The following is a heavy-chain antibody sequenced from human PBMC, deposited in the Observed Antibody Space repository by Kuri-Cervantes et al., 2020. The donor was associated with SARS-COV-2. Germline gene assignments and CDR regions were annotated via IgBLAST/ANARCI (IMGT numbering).Heavy chain of an antibody. CDR3: AKETTGYYYYMDV. J-gene: IGHJ6*03. CDR1: GFTFSTYA. CDR2: ISGGGDST. V-gene: IGHV3-23*01. Sequence: GGSLRLSCAASGFTFSTYAMSWVRQAPGKGLEWVSTISGGGDSTYYADSVKGRFTISRDNSKNTLYLQMNSLRAEDTAVYYCAKETTGYYYYMDVWGKGTTATVSS. D-gene: IGHD4-17*01.